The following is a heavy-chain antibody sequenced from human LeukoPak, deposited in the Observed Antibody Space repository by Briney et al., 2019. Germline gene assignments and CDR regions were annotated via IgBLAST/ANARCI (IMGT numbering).Heavy chain of an antibody. Sequence: SETLSLTCTVSGGSISSYYWSWIRQPPGKGLEWIGEINHSGSTNYNPSLKSRVTISVDTSKNQFSLKLSSVTAADTAVYYCARLIAAAPRSPYYYYYYMDVWGKGTTVTISS. D-gene: IGHD6-13*01. CDR3: ARLIAAAPRSPYYYYYYMDV. CDR1: GGSISSYY. CDR2: INHSGST. J-gene: IGHJ6*03. V-gene: IGHV4-34*01.